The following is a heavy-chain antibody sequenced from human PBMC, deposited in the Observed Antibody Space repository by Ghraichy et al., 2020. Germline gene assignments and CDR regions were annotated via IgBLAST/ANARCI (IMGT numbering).Heavy chain of an antibody. CDR2: IDPHGSQK. V-gene: IGHV3-7*03. J-gene: IGHJ5*02. Sequence: GGSLRLSCVASGFNFGIYWMSWVRQAPGMGLEWVANIDPHGSQKYYVDSVKGRFSISRDDAENSLYLQMNNLRAEDTAVYYCARWIFYEPDRWGKGTLVTVSS. CDR1: GFNFGIYW. D-gene: IGHD3-3*01. CDR3: ARWIFYEPDR.